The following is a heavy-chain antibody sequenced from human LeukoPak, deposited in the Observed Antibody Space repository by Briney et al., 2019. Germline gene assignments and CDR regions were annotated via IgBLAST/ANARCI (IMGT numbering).Heavy chain of an antibody. J-gene: IGHJ4*02. CDR1: GFAFSGYE. Sequence: GGSLRLSCAASGFAFSGYEMNWVRQAPGKGLEWISYISTTGGTIYYAHSVKGRFTISRDNAKNSLYLQMNSLRAEDTAVYFCARGDDNGDSLPAGWGEGSLVSV. CDR3: ARGDDNGDSLPAG. V-gene: IGHV3-48*03. D-gene: IGHD4-17*01. CDR2: ISTTGGTI.